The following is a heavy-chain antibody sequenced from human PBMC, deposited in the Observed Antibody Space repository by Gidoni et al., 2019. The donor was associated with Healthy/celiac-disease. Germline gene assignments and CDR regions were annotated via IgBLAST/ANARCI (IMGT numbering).Heavy chain of an antibody. CDR1: GFTFSSYS. CDR2: ISSSSSYI. V-gene: IGHV3-21*01. D-gene: IGHD2-15*01. J-gene: IGHJ4*02. CDR3: ARAGDIVVVVAAAFDY. Sequence: EVQLVESGGGLVKPGGSLRLSCAASGFTFSSYSMNWVRQAPGKGLELVSSISSSSSYIYYADSVKGRFTISRDNAKNSLYLQMNSLRAEDTAVYYCARAGDIVVVVAAAFDYWGQGTLVTVSS.